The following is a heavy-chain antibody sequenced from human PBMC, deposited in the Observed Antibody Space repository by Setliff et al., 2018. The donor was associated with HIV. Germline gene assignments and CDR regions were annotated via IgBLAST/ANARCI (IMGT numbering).Heavy chain of an antibody. J-gene: IGHJ4*02. V-gene: IGHV4-61*09. CDR2: MYTDGST. CDR3: ARDQRLSY. CDR1: GGSITSGNYF. Sequence: SETLSLTCAVSGGSITSGNYFWSWIRQPAGKGLEWIGHMYTDGSTNYNPSLKSRVTISVDKSKNQFSLKLSSVTAADTAVYYCARDQRLSYWGQGTLVTVSS.